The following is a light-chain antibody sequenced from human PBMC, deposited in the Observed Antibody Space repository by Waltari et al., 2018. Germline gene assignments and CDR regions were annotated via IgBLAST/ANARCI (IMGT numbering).Light chain of an antibody. J-gene: IGKJ3*01. CDR1: QIISTY. CDR2: SES. V-gene: IGKV1-39*01. Sequence: DIQLTQSPASLSASVGDRVTITCRASQIISTYLHWYQHKPGKAPKLLIYSESSLQSGVPSRFSGSGSGTDFTLTISSLQPEDFATYYCQQGYDNPFTFGPGTKVDIK. CDR3: QQGYDNPFT.